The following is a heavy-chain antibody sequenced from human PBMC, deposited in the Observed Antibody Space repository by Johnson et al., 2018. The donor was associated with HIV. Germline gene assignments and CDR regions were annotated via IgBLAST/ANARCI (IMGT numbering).Heavy chain of an antibody. CDR3: ARERSYSSSWYGDAFDI. J-gene: IGHJ3*02. Sequence: QVRLVESGGGVVQPGRSLRLSCTASGFSFTSYAMHWVRQAPGKGLEWVAVISYDGNNKYYADSVKGRFTISIDNSKNTLYLQMNSLRAEDTAVYYCARERSYSSSWYGDAFDIWGQGTMVTVSS. V-gene: IGHV3-30*04. CDR1: GFSFTSYA. CDR2: ISYDGNNK. D-gene: IGHD6-13*01.